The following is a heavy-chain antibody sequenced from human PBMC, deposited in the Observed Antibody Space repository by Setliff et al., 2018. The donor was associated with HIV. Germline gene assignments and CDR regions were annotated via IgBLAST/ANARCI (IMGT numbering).Heavy chain of an antibody. CDR3: ARPLYGGNSDVGGF. Sequence: QPGGSLRLSCAASGFNFKTYGMTWVRQAPGKGLDWVAHIGSSNHGIHYTASVQGRFTVSRDNANNLLFLEMNNLRVEDTAVYYCARPLYGGNSDVGGFWGQGTLVTVSS. CDR1: GFNFKTYG. V-gene: IGHV3-48*04. D-gene: IGHD4-17*01. J-gene: IGHJ1*01. CDR2: IGSSNHGI.